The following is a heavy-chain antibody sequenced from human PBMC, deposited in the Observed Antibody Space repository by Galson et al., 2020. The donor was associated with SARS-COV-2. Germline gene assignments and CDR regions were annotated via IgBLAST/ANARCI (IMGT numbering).Heavy chain of an antibody. J-gene: IGHJ5*02. V-gene: IGHV4-34*01. CDR2: INPSGSS. Sequence: SETLSLTCAVYGGSFSGYYWTWIRQPPGKGLEWIGEINPSGSSNYNPSLKSRVTMSVDTSKNQFSLKLSSVTAADTAVYYCARSDTLQRFLPSDLWGQGTLVTVSS. CDR1: GGSFSGYY. CDR3: ARSDTLQRFLPSDL.